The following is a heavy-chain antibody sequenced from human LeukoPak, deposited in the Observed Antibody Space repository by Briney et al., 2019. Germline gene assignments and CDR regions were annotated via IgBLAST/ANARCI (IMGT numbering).Heavy chain of an antibody. J-gene: IGHJ6*03. Sequence: SETLSLTCTVSGGSISSSSYYWGWIRQPPGKGREWIGSSYYSGSTYYKPFLKRRVTISVDTSKNQFSLKLSSVTAADTAVYYCAREFSDFWSGYTYYYYMDVWGKGTTVTVSS. CDR1: GGSISSSSYY. CDR3: AREFSDFWSGYTYYYYMDV. D-gene: IGHD3-3*01. V-gene: IGHV4-39*01. CDR2: SYYSGST.